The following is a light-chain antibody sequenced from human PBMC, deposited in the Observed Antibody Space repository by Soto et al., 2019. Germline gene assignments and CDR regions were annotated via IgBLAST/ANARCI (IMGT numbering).Light chain of an antibody. Sequence: EIVLTQSPGTLSLSPGERATLSCRASQSVSSSYLAWYQQKPGQAPRLLIYGASSRATGIPARFSGSGSGTDFTLTISRLEPEDFAVYYCQKYGSSPGTFGQGTKLDI. CDR2: GAS. J-gene: IGKJ1*01. V-gene: IGKV3-20*01. CDR3: QKYGSSPGT. CDR1: QSVSSSY.